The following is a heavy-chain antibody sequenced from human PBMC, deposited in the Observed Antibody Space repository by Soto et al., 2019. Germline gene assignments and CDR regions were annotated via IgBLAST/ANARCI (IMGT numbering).Heavy chain of an antibody. CDR2: VYYSGST. CDR3: ARHFGSGSYYNRIDY. J-gene: IGHJ4*02. CDR1: GGPMSSFY. Sequence: SETLSLTCTVSGGPMSSFYWSWIRQPPGKGLEWIGYVYYSGSTNYNPSLKSRVTMSVDLSKNQFSLKLTSVTAADTAVYFCARHFGSGSYYNRIDYWGQGTLVTVS. V-gene: IGHV4-59*08. D-gene: IGHD3-10*01.